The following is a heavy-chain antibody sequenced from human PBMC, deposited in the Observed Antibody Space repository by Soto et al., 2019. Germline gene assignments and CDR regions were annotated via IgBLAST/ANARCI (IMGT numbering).Heavy chain of an antibody. Sequence: EVQLLESGGGLVQPGESLRLSCAASGFTFSYYWMHWVRQAPGMGLVWVSRIHSDGSSTTYADSVKGRFTISGDNARNTLYLQMNSLRAEDTAVYYCARGDRGAFDLWGQGTVLTVSS. J-gene: IGHJ3*01. CDR3: ARGDRGAFDL. CDR1: GFTFSYYW. D-gene: IGHD1-26*01. CDR2: IHSDGSST. V-gene: IGHV3-74*01.